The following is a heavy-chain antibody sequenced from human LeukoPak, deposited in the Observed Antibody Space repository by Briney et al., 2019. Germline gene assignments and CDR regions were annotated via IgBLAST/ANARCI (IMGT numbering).Heavy chain of an antibody. Sequence: SETLSLTCTVSGGSISSYYWSWIRQPPGKGLEWIGYIYYSGSTNYNPSLKSRVTVSVDTSKSQFSLKLSSVTAADTAVYYCARLLYGSGSSGDYWGQGTLVTVSP. J-gene: IGHJ4*02. CDR2: IYYSGST. CDR1: GGSISSYY. V-gene: IGHV4-59*08. CDR3: ARLLYGSGSSGDY. D-gene: IGHD3-10*01.